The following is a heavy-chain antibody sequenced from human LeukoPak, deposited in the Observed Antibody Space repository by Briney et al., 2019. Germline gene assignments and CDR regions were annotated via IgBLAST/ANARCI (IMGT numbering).Heavy chain of an antibody. CDR1: GFTFSTYS. J-gene: IGHJ4*02. V-gene: IGHV3-21*01. CDR3: ARDYYGSGSYYPDY. Sequence: GGSLRLSCAASGFTFSTYSMNWVRQAPGKGLEWASSISSSTRYIYYADSVKGRFTISRDNAKNSLYLQMNSLRAEDTAVYYCARDYYGSGSYYPDYWGQGTLVTVSS. D-gene: IGHD3-10*01. CDR2: ISSSTRYI.